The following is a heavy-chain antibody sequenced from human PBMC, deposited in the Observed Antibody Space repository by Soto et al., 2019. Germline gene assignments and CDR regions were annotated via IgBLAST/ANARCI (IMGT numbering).Heavy chain of an antibody. CDR2: IIPIFGTA. CDR3: ARPRYYYDSSNDAFDI. D-gene: IGHD3-22*01. Sequence: QVQLVQSGAEVKKPGSSVKVSCKASGGTFSSYAISWVRQAPGQGLEWMGGIIPIFGTANYAQKFQGRVTITADESTSTAYMELSRLRSEDTAVYYCARPRYYYDSSNDAFDIWGQGTMVTVSS. CDR1: GGTFSSYA. J-gene: IGHJ3*02. V-gene: IGHV1-69*01.